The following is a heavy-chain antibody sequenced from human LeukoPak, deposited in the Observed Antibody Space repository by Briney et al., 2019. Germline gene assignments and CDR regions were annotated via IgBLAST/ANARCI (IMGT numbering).Heavy chain of an antibody. Sequence: SETLSLTCTVSGGSISSYYWSWIRQPPEKGLEWIGEVNLQGSTNYNPSLMGRVAISVDKSENHISLQLTSVTAADTAVYYCAREGGPYRPLDYSGQGTLVTVSS. CDR1: GGSISSYY. J-gene: IGHJ4*02. CDR3: AREGGPYRPLDY. V-gene: IGHV4-59*12. CDR2: VNLQGST.